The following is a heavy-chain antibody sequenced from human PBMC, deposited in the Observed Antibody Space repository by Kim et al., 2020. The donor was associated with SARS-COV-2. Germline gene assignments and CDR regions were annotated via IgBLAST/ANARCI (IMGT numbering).Heavy chain of an antibody. CDR3: AKLVRIAAAGTSWFDP. Sequence: GGYLRLSCAASGFTFSSYAMSWVRQAPGKGLEWVSAISGSGGSTYYADSVKGRFTISRDNSKNTLYLQMNSLRAEDTAVYYCAKLVRIAAAGTSWFDPWGPGTLVTVSS. CDR2: ISGSGGST. CDR1: GFTFSSYA. J-gene: IGHJ5*02. V-gene: IGHV3-23*01. D-gene: IGHD6-13*01.